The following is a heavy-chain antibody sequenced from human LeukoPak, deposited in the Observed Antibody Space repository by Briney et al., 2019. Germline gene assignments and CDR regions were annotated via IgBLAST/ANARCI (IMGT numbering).Heavy chain of an antibody. V-gene: IGHV1-2*02. J-gene: IGHJ4*02. Sequence: ASVKVSCKASGYTFTGYYMHWVRQAPGQGLEWMGWINPNSGGTNYAQKSQGRVTMTRDTSISTAYMELSRLRSDDTAVYYCARSSDPYVVPAAQWGQGTLVTVSS. D-gene: IGHD2-2*01. CDR2: INPNSGGT. CDR3: ARSSDPYVVPAAQ. CDR1: GYTFTGYY.